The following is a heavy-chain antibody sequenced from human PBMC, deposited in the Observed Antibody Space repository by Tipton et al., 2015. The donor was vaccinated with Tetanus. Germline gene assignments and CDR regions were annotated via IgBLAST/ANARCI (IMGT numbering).Heavy chain of an antibody. CDR1: GGSISSYY. CDR3: ATLTTVVTPRWYFDL. CDR2: IYYSGST. Sequence: TLSLTCTVSGGSISSYYWSWIRQPPGKGLEWIGYIYYSGSTYYNPSLKSRVTISVDTSTNQFSLKLTSVTAADTAVYYCATLTTVVTPRWYFDLWGRGTQVTVSS. J-gene: IGHJ2*01. V-gene: IGHV4-59*04. D-gene: IGHD4-23*01.